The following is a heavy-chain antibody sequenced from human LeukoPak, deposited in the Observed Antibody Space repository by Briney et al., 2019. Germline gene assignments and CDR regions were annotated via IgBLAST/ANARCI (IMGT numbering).Heavy chain of an antibody. CDR3: ARSATVVTPDNWYFDL. CDR1: GGSISSGSYC. CDR2: IYTSGST. V-gene: IGHV4-61*02. Sequence: SETLSLTCTVSGGSISSGSYCWSWIRQPAEKGLEWIGRIYTSGSTNYNPSLKSRVTISVDTSKNQFSLKLSSVTAADTAVYYCARSATVVTPDNWYFDLWGRGTLVTVSS. D-gene: IGHD4-23*01. J-gene: IGHJ2*01.